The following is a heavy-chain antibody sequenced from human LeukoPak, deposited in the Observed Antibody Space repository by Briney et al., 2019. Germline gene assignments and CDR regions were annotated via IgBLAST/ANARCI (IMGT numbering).Heavy chain of an antibody. V-gene: IGHV3-72*01. Sequence: GGSLRLSCAASGFTFSDHYMDWVRQAPGKGLEWVGRTRNKANSYTTEYAASVKGRFTISRDDSKNSLYLQMNILKTEDTAVYYCARANGSYSYWGQGTLVTVSS. J-gene: IGHJ4*02. CDR2: TRNKANSYTT. CDR1: GFTFSDHY. CDR3: ARANGSYSY. D-gene: IGHD1-26*01.